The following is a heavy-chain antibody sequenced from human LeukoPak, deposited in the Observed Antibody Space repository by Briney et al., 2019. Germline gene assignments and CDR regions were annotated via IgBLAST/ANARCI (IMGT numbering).Heavy chain of an antibody. Sequence: GGSLRLSCAASGFTFSSYWMSWVRQAPGKGLEWVANIKQDGSEKYYVDSVKGRFTISRDNSKNTLYLQMNSLRAEDTAIYYCVRPQGVFGAFDIWGLGTMVTVSS. CDR2: IKQDGSEK. V-gene: IGHV3-7*03. CDR1: GFTFSSYW. J-gene: IGHJ3*02. CDR3: VRPQGVFGAFDI. D-gene: IGHD3-16*01.